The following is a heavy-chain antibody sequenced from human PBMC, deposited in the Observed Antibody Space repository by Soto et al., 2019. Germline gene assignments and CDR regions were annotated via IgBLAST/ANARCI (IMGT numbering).Heavy chain of an antibody. D-gene: IGHD5-18*01. J-gene: IGHJ4*02. CDR1: GFTFDDYA. Sequence: GGSLRLSCAASGFTFDDYAMHWVRQAPGKGLEWVSGISWNSGSIGYADSVKGRFTISRDNAKNSLYLQMNSLRAEDTALYYCAKDTALIVGYSYGYGFDYWGQGTLVTVSS. CDR3: AKDTALIVGYSYGYGFDY. V-gene: IGHV3-9*01. CDR2: ISWNSGSI.